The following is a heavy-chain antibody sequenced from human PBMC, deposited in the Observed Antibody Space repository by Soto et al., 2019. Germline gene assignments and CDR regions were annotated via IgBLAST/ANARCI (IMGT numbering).Heavy chain of an antibody. CDR1: GDSVTSGSYY. Sequence: SETLSLTCIVSGDSVTSGSYYWTWLRQPPGKGLEWIGYISYTGRTKYNPSLQSRVTISVDTSKNDFSLNLSSVTAADTAVYFCAREWGLLPYYVMNVWGHGTAVAVSS. J-gene: IGHJ6*02. V-gene: IGHV4-61*03. CDR2: ISYTGRT. D-gene: IGHD7-27*01. CDR3: AREWGLLPYYVMNV.